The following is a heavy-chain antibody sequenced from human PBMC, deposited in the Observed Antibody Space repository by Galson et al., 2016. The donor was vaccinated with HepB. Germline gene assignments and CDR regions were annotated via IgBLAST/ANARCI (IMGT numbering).Heavy chain of an antibody. J-gene: IGHJ3*02. CDR3: ARVQYYESLTGLRRSQTFDI. Sequence: SVKVSCTASGYMFTSYGVSWVRQAPGQGLEWVAWISVTNRDTNYAQKLQGRFTITTDTSTNTAYMELRSLRSDDTAVYYCARVQYYESLTGLRRSQTFDIWGQGTMVTVSS. CDR1: GYMFTSYG. D-gene: IGHD3-9*01. CDR2: ISVTNRDT. V-gene: IGHV1-18*01.